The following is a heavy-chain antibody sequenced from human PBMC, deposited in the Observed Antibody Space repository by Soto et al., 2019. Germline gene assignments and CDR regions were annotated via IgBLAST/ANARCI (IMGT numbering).Heavy chain of an antibody. CDR1: GASVSSGYC. CDR3: ARGPSADKVDY. Sequence: QVQLQESGPGLVEPSQTLSLTCTVSGASVSSGYCWSWIRQPPGRGLEWIGHIYNGGSTYSSPSLESRVTLSLDTSKNQFSLRLSSVTAADTAVYYCARGPSADKVDYWGQGPLVTVSS. V-gene: IGHV4-30-4*01. J-gene: IGHJ4*02. D-gene: IGHD3-3*01. CDR2: IYNGGST.